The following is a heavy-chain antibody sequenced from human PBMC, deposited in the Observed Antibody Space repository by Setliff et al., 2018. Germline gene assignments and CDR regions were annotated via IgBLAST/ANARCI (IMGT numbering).Heavy chain of an antibody. J-gene: IGHJ6*02. CDR3: AREYYDSSGFSYGMDV. D-gene: IGHD3-22*01. CDR2: ISSDGNIK. V-gene: IGHV3-30-3*01. Sequence: PGGSLRLSCAASGFTFNFFWMSWVRQVPGKGLEWVAVISSDGNIKFHAESVKGRFTISRDNSKNTQYLQMHSLRVEDTAVYYCAREYYDSSGFSYGMDVWGQGTTVTVSS. CDR1: GFTFNFFW.